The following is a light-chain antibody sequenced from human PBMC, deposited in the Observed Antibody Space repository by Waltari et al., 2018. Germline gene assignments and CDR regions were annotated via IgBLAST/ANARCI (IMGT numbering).Light chain of an antibody. CDR1: SSDVGNYNL. V-gene: IGLV2-23*02. Sequence: QSALTQPASVSGSPGQSITISCTGTSSDVGNYNLVSWYQKHPGKAPKLMIYEVNKRPSGASNRFAGSKSGNTASLTIPGLQAEDEADYYCSSYAGSNTYMIFGGGTKLTVL. CDR2: EVN. CDR3: SSYAGSNTYMI. J-gene: IGLJ2*01.